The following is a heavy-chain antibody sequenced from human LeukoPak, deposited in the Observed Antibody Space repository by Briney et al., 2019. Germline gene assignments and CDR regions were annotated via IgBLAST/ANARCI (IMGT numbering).Heavy chain of an antibody. Sequence: ASVKVSYKASGYTFTGYYMHWVRQAPGQGLEWMGWINPNSGGTNYAQKFQGRVTMTRDTSISTAYMELSRLRSDDTAVYYCAGAVYSSSRENFDYWGQGTLVTVSS. D-gene: IGHD6-13*01. CDR2: INPNSGGT. J-gene: IGHJ4*02. CDR1: GYTFTGYY. V-gene: IGHV1-2*02. CDR3: AGAVYSSSRENFDY.